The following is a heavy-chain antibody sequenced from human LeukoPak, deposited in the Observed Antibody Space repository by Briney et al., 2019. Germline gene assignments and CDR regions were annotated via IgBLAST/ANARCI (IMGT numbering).Heavy chain of an antibody. CDR3: ARPVSRYSSSWQGNWFDP. CDR1: GYTFTSYY. J-gene: IGHJ5*02. CDR2: INPSGGST. Sequence: VASVKVSCTASGYTFTSYYMHWVRQAPGQGLEWMGIINPSGGSTSYAQKFQGRVTMIRDTSTSTVYMELSSLRSEDTAVYYCARPVSRYSSSWQGNWFDPWGQGTLVTVSS. D-gene: IGHD6-13*01. V-gene: IGHV1-46*01.